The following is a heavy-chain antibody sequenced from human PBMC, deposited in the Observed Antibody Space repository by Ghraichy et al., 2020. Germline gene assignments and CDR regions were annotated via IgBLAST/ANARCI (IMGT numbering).Heavy chain of an antibody. D-gene: IGHD3-10*01. CDR3: AKDNLFGELAGMYGMDV. V-gene: IGHV3-9*01. Sequence: GGSLRLSCAASGFTFDDYAMHWVRQAPGKGLEWVSGISWNSGSIGYADSVKGRFTISRDNAKNSLYLQMNSLRAEDTALYYCAKDNLFGELAGMYGMDVWGQGTTVTVSS. CDR1: GFTFDDYA. CDR2: ISWNSGSI. J-gene: IGHJ6*02.